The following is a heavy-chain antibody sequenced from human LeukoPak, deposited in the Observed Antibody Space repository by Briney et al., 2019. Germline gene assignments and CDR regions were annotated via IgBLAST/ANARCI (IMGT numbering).Heavy chain of an antibody. Sequence: GGSLRLSCAASGFTFSSYEMNWVSQAPGKWMEWVSYISSSGSNIYYADSVKGRFTISRDNAKNSLYLQMKSLRAEDTAVYYCAGYSRGWYSLFYWGQGTLVTVSS. V-gene: IGHV3-48*03. CDR2: ISSSGSNI. CDR3: AGYSRGWYSLFY. D-gene: IGHD6-19*01. CDR1: GFTFSSYE. J-gene: IGHJ4*02.